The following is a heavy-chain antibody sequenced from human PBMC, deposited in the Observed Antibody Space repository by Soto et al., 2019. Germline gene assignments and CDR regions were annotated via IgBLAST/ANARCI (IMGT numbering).Heavy chain of an antibody. J-gene: IGHJ4*02. V-gene: IGHV3-30*18. CDR3: AKDSVKDGGNHNPFGY. CDR2: ISYDGSNK. CDR1: GFTFSSYG. D-gene: IGHD3-9*01. Sequence: GGSLRLSCAASGFTFSSYGMHWVRQAPGKGLEWVAVISYDGSNKYYADSVKGRFTISRDNSKNTLYLQMNSLRAEDTAVYYCAKDSVKDGGNHNPFGYWGQGTLVTVSS.